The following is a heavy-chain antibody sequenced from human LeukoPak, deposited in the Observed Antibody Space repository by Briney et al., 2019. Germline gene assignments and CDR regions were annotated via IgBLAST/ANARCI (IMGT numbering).Heavy chain of an antibody. J-gene: IGHJ4*02. CDR2: INPNSGGT. Sequence: ASVKVSCKASGYTFTGYYMHWVRQAPGQGLEWMGWINPNSGGTNYAQKFQGRVTMTRDTSISTAYMELSRLRSDDTAVYYCARGEQQWLVRGSFDYWGQGTLVTVSS. CDR3: ARGEQQWLVRGSFDY. V-gene: IGHV1-2*02. CDR1: GYTFTGYY. D-gene: IGHD6-19*01.